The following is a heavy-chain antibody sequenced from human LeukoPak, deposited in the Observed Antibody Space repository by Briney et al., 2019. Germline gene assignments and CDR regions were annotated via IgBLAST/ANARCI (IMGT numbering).Heavy chain of an antibody. CDR2: MNPNSGNT. CDR3: AREASGTRDAFDI. D-gene: IGHD1-26*01. CDR1: GYTFTSYD. J-gene: IGHJ3*02. V-gene: IGHV1-8*03. Sequence: ASVKVSCKASGYTFTSYDINWVRQATGQGLEWMGWMNPNSGNTGYAQKFQGRVTITRNTSISTVYMELSSLRSEDTAVYYCAREASGTRDAFDIWGQGTMVTVSS.